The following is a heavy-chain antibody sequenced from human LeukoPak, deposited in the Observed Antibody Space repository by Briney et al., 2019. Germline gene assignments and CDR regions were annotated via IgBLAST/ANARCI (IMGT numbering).Heavy chain of an antibody. CDR2: FDPEGGET. CDR3: ATPAGNSYGNYYFDY. J-gene: IGHJ4*02. D-gene: IGHD5-18*01. V-gene: IGHV1-24*01. Sequence: ASVKVSCKVSGYTLTELSMHWVRQAPGKGVEWMGGFDPEGGETIYAQKFQGRVTMTEDTSTDTAYMELSSLRSEDTAVYYCATPAGNSYGNYYFDYWGQGTLVTVSS. CDR1: GYTLTELS.